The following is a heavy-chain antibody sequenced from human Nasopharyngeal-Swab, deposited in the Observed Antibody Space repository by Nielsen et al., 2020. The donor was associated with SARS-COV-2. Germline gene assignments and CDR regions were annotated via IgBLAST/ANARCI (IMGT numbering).Heavy chain of an antibody. D-gene: IGHD4-23*01. CDR1: GYTFRNYG. CDR2: ISPKSGNT. V-gene: IGHV1-18*04. J-gene: IGHJ6*02. CDR3: ARMGDYGGNGGGGDYYGMDV. Sequence: ASVKVSCKASGYTFRNYGISWVRQAPGQGLEWMGWISPKSGNTDYAEKVQARVTMTTDTSTSTSYMELRSLRSDDTAVYYCARMGDYGGNGGGGDYYGMDVWGQGTAVTVSS.